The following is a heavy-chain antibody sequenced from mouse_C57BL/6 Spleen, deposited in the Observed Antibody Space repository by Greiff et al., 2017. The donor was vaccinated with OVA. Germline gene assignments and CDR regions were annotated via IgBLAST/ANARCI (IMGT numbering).Heavy chain of an antibody. CDR2: INPNNGGT. D-gene: IGHD2-4*01. J-gene: IGHJ2*01. V-gene: IGHV1-18*01. CDR3: ARFGRLRRTGYFDY. Sequence: VHVKQSGPELVKPGASVKIPCKASGYTFTDYNMDWVKQSHGKSLEWIGDINPNNGGTIYNQKFKGKATLTVDKSSSTAYMELRSLTSEDTAVYYCARFGRLRRTGYFDYWGQGTTLTVSS. CDR1: GYTFTDYN.